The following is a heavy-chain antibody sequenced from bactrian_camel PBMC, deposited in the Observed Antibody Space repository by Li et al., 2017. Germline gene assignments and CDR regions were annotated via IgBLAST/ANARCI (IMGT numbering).Heavy chain of an antibody. CDR3: AADMRTFCGRVREGTARY. Sequence: HVQLVESGGGSVQAGGSLRLTCAASVSISSWHYMGWFRQAPGNEREWVAAMQNDDATYTDSVKGRFTISTDNSKNTVYLQMNSLKAEDTATYYCAADMRTFCGRVREGTARYWGQGTQVTVS. V-gene: IGHV3S53*01. J-gene: IGHJ4*01. CDR2: MQNDDA. D-gene: IGHD3*01. CDR1: VSISSWHY.